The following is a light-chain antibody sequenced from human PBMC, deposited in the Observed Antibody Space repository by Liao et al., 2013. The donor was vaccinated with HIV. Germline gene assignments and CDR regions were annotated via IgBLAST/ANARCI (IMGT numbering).Light chain of an antibody. V-gene: IGLV3-25*03. Sequence: SYELTQPPSVSVSPGQTASITCSGDKLGDKYACWYQQKPGQSPVLVIYQDSKRPSGIPERFSGSSSGTTVTLTISGVQAEDEADYYCQSADSSGTYHVVFGGGTKLTVL. CDR1: KLGDKY. J-gene: IGLJ2*01. CDR2: QDS. CDR3: QSADSSGTYHVV.